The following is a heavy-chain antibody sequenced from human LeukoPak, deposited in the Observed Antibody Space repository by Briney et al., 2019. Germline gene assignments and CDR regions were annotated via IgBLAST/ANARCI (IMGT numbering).Heavy chain of an antibody. CDR2: INPSGGST. V-gene: IGHV1-46*01. J-gene: IGHJ6*02. D-gene: IGHD6-13*01. CDR1: GYTFTSYY. Sequence: ASVKVSCKASGYTFTSYYMHWVRQAPAQGLEWMGIINPSGGSTSYAQKFQGRVTMTRDTSTSTVYMELSSLRSEDTAVYYCARDRGSSWYYYYGMDVWGQGTTVTVSS. CDR3: ARDRGSSWYYYYGMDV.